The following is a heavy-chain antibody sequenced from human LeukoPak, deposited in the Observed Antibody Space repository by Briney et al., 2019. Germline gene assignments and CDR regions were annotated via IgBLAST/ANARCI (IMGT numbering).Heavy chain of an antibody. V-gene: IGHV3-30*18. D-gene: IGHD3-22*01. Sequence: GGSLRLSCAASGFTFSSYGMHWVRQAPGKGLEWVAVISYDGSNKYYADSVKGRFTISRDNSKNTLYLQMNSLRAEDTAVYYCANGGDYYDSSGYSPFDYWGQGTLVTVSS. CDR2: ISYDGSNK. CDR1: GFTFSSYG. J-gene: IGHJ4*02. CDR3: ANGGDYYDSSGYSPFDY.